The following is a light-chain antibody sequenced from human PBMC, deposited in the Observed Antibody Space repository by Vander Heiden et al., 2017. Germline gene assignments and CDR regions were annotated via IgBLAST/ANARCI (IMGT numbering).Light chain of an antibody. CDR3: QYSDSSLSGAV. V-gene: IGLV1-40*01. Sequence: QSVLTQPPSVSGAPGQRVTISCTGSSSNIGAGYDVHWYQQLPGTAPKRLIYGNSNRPSGVPDRFSGYKSGTSASLEITGLQAEDEADDYCQYSDSSLSGAVFGGGTKLTVL. J-gene: IGLJ3*02. CDR2: GNS. CDR1: SSNIGAGYD.